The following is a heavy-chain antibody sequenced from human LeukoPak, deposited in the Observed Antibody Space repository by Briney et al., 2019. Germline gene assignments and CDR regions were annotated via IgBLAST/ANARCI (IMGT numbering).Heavy chain of an antibody. V-gene: IGHV4-39*07. J-gene: IGHJ6*03. D-gene: IGHD2-2*01. Sequence: PSETLSLTCTVSSGSISSSSYYWGWIRQPPGKGLEWIGSIYYSGSTYYNPSLKSRVTISVDTSKNQLSLKLSSVTAADTAVYYCASVSTSDYYYYYMDVWGKGTTVTVSS. CDR3: ASVSTSDYYYYYMDV. CDR1: SGSISSSSYY. CDR2: IYYSGST.